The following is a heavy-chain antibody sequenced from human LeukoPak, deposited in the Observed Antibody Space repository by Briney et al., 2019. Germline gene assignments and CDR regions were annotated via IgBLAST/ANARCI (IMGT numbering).Heavy chain of an antibody. D-gene: IGHD6-13*01. V-gene: IGHV3-7*01. CDR3: ARRSASLSSSFNYFDY. CDR2: IKQDGSEK. J-gene: IGHJ4*02. CDR1: GFTFCSYW. Sequence: SGGSLRLSCAASGFTFCSYWMSWVRQAPGKGLEWVANIKQDGSEKYYVDSVKGRFTISRDNAKNSLYLQMNSLRAEDTAVYYCARRSASLSSSFNYFDYWGQGTLVTVSS.